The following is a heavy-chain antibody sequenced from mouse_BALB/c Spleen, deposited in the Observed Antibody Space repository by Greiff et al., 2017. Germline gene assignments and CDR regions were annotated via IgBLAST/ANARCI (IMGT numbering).Heavy chain of an antibody. CDR2: IDPANGNT. Sequence: AQLKESGAELVKPGASVKLSCTASGFNIKDSYMHWVKQRPEQGLEWIGRIDPANGNTKYDPKFQGKATITADTSSNTAYLQLSSLTSEDTAVYYCALTETCFAYWGQGTLVTVAA. D-gene: IGHD4-1*01. V-gene: IGHV14-3*02. CDR1: GFNIKDSY. CDR3: ALTETCFAY. J-gene: IGHJ3*01.